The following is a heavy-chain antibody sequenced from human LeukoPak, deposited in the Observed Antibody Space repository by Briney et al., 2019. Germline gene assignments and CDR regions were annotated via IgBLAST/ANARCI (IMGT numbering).Heavy chain of an antibody. Sequence: GGSLRLSCAASGFTFSSYSMNWVRQAPGKGLEWVSSISSSSSYIYYADSVKGRFTISRDNAKNSLYLQMNSLRAEDTAVYYCARVVVPAANWFDPWGQGTLVTVSS. CDR1: GFTFSSYS. CDR2: ISSSSSYI. CDR3: ARVVVPAANWFDP. V-gene: IGHV3-21*01. J-gene: IGHJ5*02. D-gene: IGHD2-2*01.